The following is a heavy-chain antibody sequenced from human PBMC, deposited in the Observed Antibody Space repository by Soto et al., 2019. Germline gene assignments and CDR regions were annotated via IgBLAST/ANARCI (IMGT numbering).Heavy chain of an antibody. Sequence: PGESLKISCKGSGYSFTSYWISWVRQMPGKGLEWMGRIDPSDSYTNYSPSFQGHFTISDDKSISTAYLQWSSLKASDTAMYYCARYGEEVDDTASYFYHGMDXWGQGTTVTVS. CDR1: GYSFTSYW. J-gene: IGHJ6*02. V-gene: IGHV5-10-1*01. CDR2: IDPSDSYT. CDR3: ARYGEEVDDTASYFYHGMDX. D-gene: IGHD5-18*01.